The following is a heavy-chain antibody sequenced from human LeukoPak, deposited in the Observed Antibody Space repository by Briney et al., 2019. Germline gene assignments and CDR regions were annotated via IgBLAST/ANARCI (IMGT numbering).Heavy chain of an antibody. CDR1: GYTFTSYY. D-gene: IGHD1-26*01. CDR3: ARELSGIEGGSYLDY. V-gene: IGHV1-46*01. J-gene: IGHJ4*02. CDR2: INPSGGST. Sequence: ASVKVSCKASGYTFTSYYMHWVRQAPGQGLEWMGIINPSGGSTSYAQKFQGRVTMTRDTSTSTVYMELSSLRSEDTAVYYCARELSGIEGGSYLDYWGQGTLVTVSS.